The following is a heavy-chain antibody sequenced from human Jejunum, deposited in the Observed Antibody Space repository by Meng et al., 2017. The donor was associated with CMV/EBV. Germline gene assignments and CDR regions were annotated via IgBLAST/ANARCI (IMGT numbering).Heavy chain of an antibody. V-gene: IGHV3-30*19. J-gene: IGHJ4*02. CDR3: VGIKDQDSWSGYWAS. CDR2: ISSDRKTY. D-gene: IGHD3-3*01. CDR1: GFIFKNYG. Sequence: SGFIFKNYGMHWVRQAPGRGLEWVAFISSDRKTYNYADSVKGRFIMSRDHSENAVYLQMESLRAEDTAMYFCVGIKDQDSWSGYWASWGQGTLVTVSS.